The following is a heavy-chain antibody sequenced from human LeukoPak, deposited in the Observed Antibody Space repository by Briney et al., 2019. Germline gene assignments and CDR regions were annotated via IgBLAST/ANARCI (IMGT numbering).Heavy chain of an antibody. Sequence: GGSLRLSCAASGFMFSKYDIHWVRQVTGKGLEWVSGIDRDGVTYYSGSVRGRFTSSRENAKNSLDLQMNTLRAGDTGVYYCARENLEYGDYAIDYWGQGILVIVSS. CDR3: ARENLEYGDYAIDY. CDR2: IDRDGVT. J-gene: IGHJ4*02. V-gene: IGHV3-13*01. CDR1: GFMFSKYD. D-gene: IGHD4-17*01.